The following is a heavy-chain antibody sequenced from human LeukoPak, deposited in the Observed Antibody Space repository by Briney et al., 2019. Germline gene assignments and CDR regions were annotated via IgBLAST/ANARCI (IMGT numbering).Heavy chain of an antibody. V-gene: IGHV3-21*01. J-gene: IGHJ6*03. CDR1: GFTVRSSY. Sequence: GGSLRLSCAASGFTVRSSYMSWVRQAPGKGLEWVSSISSSSSYIYYADSVKGRFTISRENAKNSLYLQMNSLRAEDTAVYYCARDFYYYYMDVWGKGTTVTVPS. CDR3: ARDFYYYYMDV. CDR2: ISSSSSYI.